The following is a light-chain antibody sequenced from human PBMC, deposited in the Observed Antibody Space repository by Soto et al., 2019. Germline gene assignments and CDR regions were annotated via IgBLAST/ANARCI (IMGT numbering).Light chain of an antibody. V-gene: IGKV1-33*01. CDR2: AAS. CDR3: QQYDNLPPTWT. J-gene: IGKJ1*01. CDR1: QSISSY. Sequence: DIQMTQSPSSLSASVGDRVTITCRASQSISSYLNWYQQKPGKAPKPLIYAASSLETGVPSRFSGSGPGTDFTFTISGLQPEDIATYYCQQYDNLPPTWTFGQGTKVDIK.